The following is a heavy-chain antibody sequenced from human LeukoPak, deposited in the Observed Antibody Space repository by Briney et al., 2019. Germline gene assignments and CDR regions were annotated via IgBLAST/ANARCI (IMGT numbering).Heavy chain of an antibody. CDR1: GYTLTELS. D-gene: IGHD2-2*01. CDR3: ATDGVVVPAARYYYYAMDV. J-gene: IGHJ6*02. Sequence: GASVKVSCKVSGYTLTELSMHWVRQAPGKGLEWMGGFDPEDGETIYVQKFQGRVTMTEDTSTDTAYMELSSLRSEDTAVYYCATDGVVVPAARYYYYAMDVWGQGTTVTVSS. V-gene: IGHV1-24*01. CDR2: FDPEDGET.